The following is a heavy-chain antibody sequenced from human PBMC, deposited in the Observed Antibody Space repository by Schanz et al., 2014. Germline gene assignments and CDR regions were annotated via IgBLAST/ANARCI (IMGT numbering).Heavy chain of an antibody. V-gene: IGHV1-46*03. CDR3: ARGGFFDSTSFDS. J-gene: IGHJ4*02. D-gene: IGHD2-2*01. Sequence: QVRLVQSGAEVKKPGVSAKVSCKASGYTFTTYYIHWVRQAPGQGLEWMGKINPSSGTTRIAQNYQGRLTVTRDTSTSTVNMELSSLRSEDTAVYYCARGGFFDSTSFDSWGQGTLVTVSS. CDR2: INPSSGTT. CDR1: GYTFTTYY.